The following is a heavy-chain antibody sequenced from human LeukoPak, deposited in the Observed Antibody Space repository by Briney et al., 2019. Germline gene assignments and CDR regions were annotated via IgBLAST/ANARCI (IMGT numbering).Heavy chain of an antibody. Sequence: GGSLRLSCAASGFTFSSCAMSWVRQAPGKGREWVSSISGSGSGGSTYYADSVKGRFTISRDNSKNTLYLQMNSLIAEDTAVYYCAKSGYNRFDYWGQGTRVTVSS. V-gene: IGHV3-23*01. CDR2: ISGSGSGGST. CDR3: AKSGYNRFDY. D-gene: IGHD5-24*01. CDR1: GFTFSSCA. J-gene: IGHJ4*02.